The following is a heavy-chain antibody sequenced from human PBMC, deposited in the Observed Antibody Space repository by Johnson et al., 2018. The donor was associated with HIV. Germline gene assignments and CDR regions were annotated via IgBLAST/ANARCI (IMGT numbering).Heavy chain of an antibody. D-gene: IGHD3-22*01. CDR2: IRYDGSNK. CDR3: AKGTHYSDSSGYWSNDAFDI. V-gene: IGHV3-30*02. Sequence: QVQLVESGGGVVQPGGSLRLSCAASGFTFSSYGMHWVRQAPGKGLEWVAFIRYDGSNKYYADSVKGRFTISRDNSKNTLYLQMNSLRAEDTAVYYCAKGTHYSDSSGYWSNDAFDIWGQGTRVTVSS. J-gene: IGHJ3*02. CDR1: GFTFSSYG.